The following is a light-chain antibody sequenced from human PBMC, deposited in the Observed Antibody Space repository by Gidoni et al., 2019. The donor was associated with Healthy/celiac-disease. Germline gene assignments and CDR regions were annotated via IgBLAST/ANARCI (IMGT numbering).Light chain of an antibody. Sequence: EIVMTQSPATLSVSPGERATLSCRASQSVRSNLAWDQQKPGQAPRLLIYGASTRATGIPARFSGSGSGTEFTLTISSLQSEDFAVYYCQQYNNWPPWTFXXXTKVEIK. CDR3: QQYNNWPPWT. V-gene: IGKV3-15*01. CDR1: QSVRSN. J-gene: IGKJ1*01. CDR2: GAS.